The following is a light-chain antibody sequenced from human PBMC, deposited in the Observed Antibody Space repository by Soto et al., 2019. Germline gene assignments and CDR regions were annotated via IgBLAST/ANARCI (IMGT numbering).Light chain of an antibody. V-gene: IGKV3-20*01. CDR1: QSVSSSY. CDR2: GAS. CDR3: QQYGSSPRT. J-gene: IGKJ1*01. Sequence: EIVLTQSPGTLSLSPGERPTLSCRSSQSVSSSYLAWYQQKPGQAPRLLIYGASSRATGITDRFSGSGSGTDFTLTISRLEPEDFAVYYCQQYGSSPRTFGPGTQVEIK.